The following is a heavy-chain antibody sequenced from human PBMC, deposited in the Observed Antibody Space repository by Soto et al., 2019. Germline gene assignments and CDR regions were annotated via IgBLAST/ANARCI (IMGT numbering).Heavy chain of an antibody. D-gene: IGHD3-10*01. CDR1: GDTFKNCG. Sequence: QVQVVQSGVEVRRPGSSVKVSCKASGDTFKNCGISWVRQAPGQGLEWMGGIIPLFGTTDFAQRFQGRLTITTDESTTTAYMELSRLRSEDTATYYFAAELGFGKLSVVWGQGTTVIVSS. CDR2: IIPLFGTT. CDR3: AAELGFGKLSVV. V-gene: IGHV1-69*01. J-gene: IGHJ6*02.